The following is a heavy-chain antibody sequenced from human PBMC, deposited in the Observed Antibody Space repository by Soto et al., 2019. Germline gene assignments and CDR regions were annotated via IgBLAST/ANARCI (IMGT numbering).Heavy chain of an antibody. D-gene: IGHD3-10*01. Sequence: SETLSLTCTVSGGSISSDDYYWSWIRQPPGKGLEWIGYTYYSGSTDYNPSLKSRVTILVDTSKNQYSLKLSAVTAVDTAVYYCVRDNMVRGLFDYWGQGTLVTVSS. CDR2: TYYSGST. CDR1: GGSISSDDYY. V-gene: IGHV4-30-4*01. J-gene: IGHJ4*02. CDR3: VRDNMVRGLFDY.